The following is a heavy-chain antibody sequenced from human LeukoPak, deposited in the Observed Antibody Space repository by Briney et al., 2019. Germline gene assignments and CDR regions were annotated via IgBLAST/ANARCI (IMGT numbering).Heavy chain of an antibody. Sequence: SVKVSCKASGGTFSSYAISWVRQATGQGLEWMGGIIPIFGTANYAQKLQGRVTITADESTSTAYMELSSLRSEDTAVYYCARGRLYYDSSGYYSTLGYWGQGTLVTVSS. V-gene: IGHV1-69*13. CDR2: IIPIFGTA. CDR3: ARGRLYYDSSGYYSTLGY. D-gene: IGHD3-22*01. J-gene: IGHJ4*02. CDR1: GGTFSSYA.